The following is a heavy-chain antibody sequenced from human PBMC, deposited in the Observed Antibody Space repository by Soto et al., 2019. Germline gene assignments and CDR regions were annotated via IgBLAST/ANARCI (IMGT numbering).Heavy chain of an antibody. V-gene: IGHV3-21*01. CDR3: ARDSRFLEWLPRYGMDV. J-gene: IGHJ6*02. CDR2: ISSSSSYI. CDR1: GFTFSSYS. D-gene: IGHD3-3*01. Sequence: EVQLVESGGGLVKPGGSLRLSCAASGFTFSSYSMNCVRQAPGKGLEWVSSISSSSSYIYYADSVKGRFTISRDNAKNSMYLEMNGLRGEDTAVYYCARDSRFLEWLPRYGMDVWGQGTTVTVSS.